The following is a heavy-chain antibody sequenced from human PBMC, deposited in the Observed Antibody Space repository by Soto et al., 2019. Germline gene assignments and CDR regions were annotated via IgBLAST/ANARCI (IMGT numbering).Heavy chain of an antibody. J-gene: IGHJ4*02. CDR3: GAGQYFSDY. D-gene: IGHD6-13*01. CDR1: GFTFSSYG. CDR2: ISYDGSDK. V-gene: IGHV3-30*03. Sequence: QVQLVESGGGVVQPGRSLRLSCAASGFTFSSYGMHWVRQAPGKGLEWVALISYDGSDKYYADSVKGRFTISRDKSKNTLYLQGNSLRVEDTAVYYCGAGQYFSDYWGQGTLVTVSS.